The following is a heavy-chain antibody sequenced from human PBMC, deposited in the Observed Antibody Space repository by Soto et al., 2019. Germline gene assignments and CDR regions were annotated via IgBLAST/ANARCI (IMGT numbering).Heavy chain of an antibody. D-gene: IGHD1-1*01. CDR2: ILYSGTT. J-gene: IGHJ6*02. V-gene: IGHV4-30-4*01. Sequence: QVQLQESGPGLVRPSQTLSLTCTVSGDSISSADYYWSWIRQTPGKGLDWIGHILYSGTTYYNPSLKSRLTISVDTSKNHFSLRLTSVTAADTAVYYCARDLWVEPELYYYGMDVWGQGTTVTVSS. CDR1: GDSISSADYY. CDR3: ARDLWVEPELYYYGMDV.